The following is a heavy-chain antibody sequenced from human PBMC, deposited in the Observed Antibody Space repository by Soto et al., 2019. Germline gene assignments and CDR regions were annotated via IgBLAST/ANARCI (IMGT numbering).Heavy chain of an antibody. Sequence: QVQLVQSGAEVKKPGSSVKVSCKASGGTFSSYTISWVRQAPGQGLEWMGRIIPILGIANYAQKFQGRVTITADKSTSTAYMELSSLRSEDTAVYYCARDRGSSWYTPRDYYGMDVWGQGTTVTVSS. CDR3: ARDRGSSWYTPRDYYGMDV. J-gene: IGHJ6*02. CDR1: GGTFSSYT. D-gene: IGHD6-13*01. V-gene: IGHV1-69*08. CDR2: IIPILGIA.